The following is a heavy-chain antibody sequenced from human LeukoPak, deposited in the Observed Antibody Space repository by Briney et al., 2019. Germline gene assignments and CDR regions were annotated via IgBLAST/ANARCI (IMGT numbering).Heavy chain of an antibody. D-gene: IGHD3-10*01. Sequence: GGSLRLSCAASGFTFSSYGMSWVRQAPGKGLEWVSAISGSGGSTYYADSVKGRFTISRDNSKNTLYLQMNSLRAEDTAVYYCAKAGGPYGSGSYPFDYWGQGTQVTVSS. CDR1: GFTFSSYG. V-gene: IGHV3-23*01. CDR2: ISGSGGST. CDR3: AKAGGPYGSGSYPFDY. J-gene: IGHJ4*02.